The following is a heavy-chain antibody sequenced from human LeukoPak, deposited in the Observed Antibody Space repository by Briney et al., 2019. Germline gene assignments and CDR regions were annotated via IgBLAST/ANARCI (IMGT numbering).Heavy chain of an antibody. J-gene: IGHJ1*01. D-gene: IGHD2-21*01. CDR1: GYSFTSYG. CDR2: IYPGDSDT. V-gene: IGHV5-51*01. Sequence: GESLKTLLKGSGYSFTSYGIGWVRQMPGKGLEWMGIIYPGDSDTRYSPSFHGQVTISADKSISTAYLQWSSLKASDTAMYYCARHGKGYSYYICGQGTLATVT. CDR3: ARHGKGYSYYI.